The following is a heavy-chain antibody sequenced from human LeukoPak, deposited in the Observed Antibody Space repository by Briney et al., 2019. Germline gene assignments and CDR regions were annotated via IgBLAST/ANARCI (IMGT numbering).Heavy chain of an antibody. CDR3: ARRIAGSGTTLGY. D-gene: IGHD1-7*01. Sequence: GASVKVSCKASGYIFTSYDINWVRQATGQGLEWMGWMNPNSGNTGCAQKFQGRVTMTRNTSISTAYMELSSLRSEDTAVYYCARRIAGSGTTLGYWGQGTLVTVSS. CDR2: MNPNSGNT. V-gene: IGHV1-8*01. J-gene: IGHJ4*02. CDR1: GYIFTSYD.